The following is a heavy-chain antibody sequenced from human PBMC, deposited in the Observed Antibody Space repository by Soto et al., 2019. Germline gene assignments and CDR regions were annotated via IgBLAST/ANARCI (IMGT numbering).Heavy chain of an antibody. CDR1: GGTFSSYA. D-gene: IGHD2-2*01. CDR2: IIPIFGTA. Sequence: ASVKVSCKASGGTFSSYAISWVRQAPGQGLEWMGGIIPIFGTANYAQKFQGRVTITADESTSTAYMELSSLRSEDTAVYYCASDKYCSSTSCYAPNWFDPWGQGTLVTAPQ. V-gene: IGHV1-69*13. CDR3: ASDKYCSSTSCYAPNWFDP. J-gene: IGHJ5*02.